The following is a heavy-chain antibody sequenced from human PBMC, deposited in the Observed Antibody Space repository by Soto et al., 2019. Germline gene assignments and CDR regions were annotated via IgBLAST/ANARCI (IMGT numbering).Heavy chain of an antibody. D-gene: IGHD4-17*01. V-gene: IGHV4-39*01. CDR2: MHYSGTT. Sequence: PSETLSLTFSVAGGSINSNTYYWGWIRQPPGKGLEWIGSMHYSGTTYYSSSLKSRLTMSVDTSMNQFSLKLNSVTAADTAVYYCARVRGMPTATTDRGLDVWAQGTTVTVS. CDR3: ARVRGMPTATTDRGLDV. CDR1: GGSINSNTYY. J-gene: IGHJ6*02.